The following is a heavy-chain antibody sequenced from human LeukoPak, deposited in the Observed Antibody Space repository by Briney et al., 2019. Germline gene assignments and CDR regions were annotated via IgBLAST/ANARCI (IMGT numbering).Heavy chain of an antibody. J-gene: IGHJ6*03. CDR2: ISSGSSYI. Sequence: GGSLRLSCAASGFTFSSYSMNWVRQAPGKGLEWVSSISSGSSYIYYADSMKGRFTISRDNSKSTLYLQMNSLRAEDTAVYYCAKGSKAVVFTRDHYMDVWGKGTTVTFSS. V-gene: IGHV3-21*01. CDR1: GFTFSSYS. D-gene: IGHD3-22*01. CDR3: AKGSKAVVFTRDHYMDV.